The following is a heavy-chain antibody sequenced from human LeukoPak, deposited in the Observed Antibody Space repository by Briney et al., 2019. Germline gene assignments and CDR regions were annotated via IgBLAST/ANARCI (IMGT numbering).Heavy chain of an antibody. CDR2: ISGSDGST. V-gene: IGHV3-23*01. Sequence: GGSLRLSCTASGLTFSNYAMSWVRQAPGKGLEWVSTISGSDGSTYYADSVKGRFTISRDNSKNTLYLQMNSLRVEDTAIYYCAKGRGYCTGGSCYSDCWGQGTLVTVSS. CDR1: GLTFSNYA. CDR3: AKGRGYCTGGSCYSDC. D-gene: IGHD2-15*01. J-gene: IGHJ4*02.